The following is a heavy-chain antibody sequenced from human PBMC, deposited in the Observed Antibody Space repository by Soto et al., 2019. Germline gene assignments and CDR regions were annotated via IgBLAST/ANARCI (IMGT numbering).Heavy chain of an antibody. D-gene: IGHD6-6*01. CDR1: GDTFSRFA. Sequence: QVQLVQSGAEVKKPGSSVKLSCKVSGDTFSRFAINWVRQAPGQGLEWMGQVFPVVGTTNHAQDFRGRVSITADDSTNTVYMELTSLISEDTAIYYCARDGGSSDTGAAPYLDYWGQGTLVTVSS. J-gene: IGHJ4*01. CDR2: VFPVVGTT. CDR3: ARDGGSSDTGAAPYLDY. V-gene: IGHV1-69*01.